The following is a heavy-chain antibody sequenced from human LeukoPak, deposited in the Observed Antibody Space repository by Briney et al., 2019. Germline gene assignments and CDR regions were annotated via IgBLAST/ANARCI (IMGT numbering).Heavy chain of an antibody. CDR2: IIPIFGTA. V-gene: IGHV1-69*13. Sequence: GASVKVSCTASGGTFSSYAISWVRQAPGQGLEWMGGIIPIFGTANYAQKFQGRVTITADESTSTAYMELSSLRSEDTAVYYCARLGGATSDYWGQGTLVTVSS. CDR3: ARLGGATSDY. D-gene: IGHD1-26*01. CDR1: GGTFSSYA. J-gene: IGHJ4*02.